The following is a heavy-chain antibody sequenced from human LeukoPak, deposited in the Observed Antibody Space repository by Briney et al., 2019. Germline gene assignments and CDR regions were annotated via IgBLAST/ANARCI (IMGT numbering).Heavy chain of an antibody. Sequence: GGSLRLSCGASGFTFSNYGMLWVRQAPGKGLEWVAFIRYDGSNKLYADSVKGRFTLSRDNSKNTLYLHINSLRTEDTAVYYCAKDNPLDYWGQGTLVIVSS. J-gene: IGHJ4*02. CDR1: GFTFSNYG. CDR2: IRYDGSNK. V-gene: IGHV3-30*02. D-gene: IGHD1-14*01. CDR3: AKDNPLDY.